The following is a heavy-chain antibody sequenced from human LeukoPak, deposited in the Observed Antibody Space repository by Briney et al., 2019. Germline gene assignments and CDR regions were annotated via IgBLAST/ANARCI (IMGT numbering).Heavy chain of an antibody. V-gene: IGHV1-2*02. Sequence: ASVKVSCKASGYTFTGYYMHWVRQAPGQGLEWMGWINPNSGGTNYAQKFQGRVNMTRDTSISTAYMELSRLRSDDTAVYYCARVEGYCSSTSCYNYYYGMDVWGQGTTVTVSS. J-gene: IGHJ6*02. CDR1: GYTFTGYY. D-gene: IGHD2-2*02. CDR2: INPNSGGT. CDR3: ARVEGYCSSTSCYNYYYGMDV.